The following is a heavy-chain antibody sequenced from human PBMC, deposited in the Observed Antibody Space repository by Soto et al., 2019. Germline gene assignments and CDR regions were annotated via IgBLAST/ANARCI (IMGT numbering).Heavy chain of an antibody. CDR2: INPSGGST. Sequence: ASVKVSCKASGYTFTSYYMHWVRQAPGQGLGWMGIINPSGGSTSYAQKFQGRVTMTRDTSTSTVYMELSSLRSEDTAVYYCARGAVAGRMGSGGWFALWGHGXLLTVSS. CDR3: ARGAVAGRMGSGGWFAL. D-gene: IGHD6-19*01. J-gene: IGHJ5*02. V-gene: IGHV1-46*01. CDR1: GYTFTSYY.